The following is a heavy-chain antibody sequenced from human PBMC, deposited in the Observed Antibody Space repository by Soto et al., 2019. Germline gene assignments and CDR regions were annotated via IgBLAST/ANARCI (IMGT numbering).Heavy chain of an antibody. Sequence: ASVKVSCKASGYTFTSYGISWVRQAPGQGLEWMGWISAYNGNTNYAQKLQGRVTMTTDTSTSTAYMELSSLRSEDTAVYYCARDPHSYSGYDLNVRHYYGMDVWGQGTTVTVSS. CDR1: GYTFTSYG. J-gene: IGHJ6*02. CDR3: ARDPHSYSGYDLNVRHYYGMDV. D-gene: IGHD5-12*01. V-gene: IGHV1-18*01. CDR2: ISAYNGNT.